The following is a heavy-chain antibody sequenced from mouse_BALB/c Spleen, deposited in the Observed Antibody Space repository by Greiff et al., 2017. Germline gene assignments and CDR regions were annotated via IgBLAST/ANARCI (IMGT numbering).Heavy chain of an antibody. V-gene: IGHV2-3*01. Sequence: VMLVESGPGLVAPSQSLSITCPVSGFSLTSYGLSWFRQPPGKGLEWRGVIWGDGSTNYHSALISRLSISKDNSKSQVFLKLNSLQTDDTATYYCAKQYGNYVGWFAYWGQGTLVTVSA. D-gene: IGHD2-10*02. CDR2: IWGDGST. CDR1: GFSLTSYG. CDR3: AKQYGNYVGWFAY. J-gene: IGHJ3*01.